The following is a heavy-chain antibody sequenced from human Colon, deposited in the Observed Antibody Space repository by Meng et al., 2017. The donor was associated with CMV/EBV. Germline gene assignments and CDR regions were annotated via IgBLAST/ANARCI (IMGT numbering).Heavy chain of an antibody. J-gene: IGHJ6*02. D-gene: IGHD6-13*01. Sequence: GESLKISCVASGLSSYNILWVRQAPGKGLEWVSSISPTSTNIFYADSVRGRFSVSRDNAQNSVYLQMNSLRAEDAAVYYCAVEGRHCSRCSAYGGLDVWGQGTTVTVSS. CDR2: ISPTSTNI. V-gene: IGHV3-21*01. CDR3: AVEGRHCSRCSAYGGLDV. CDR1: GLSSYN.